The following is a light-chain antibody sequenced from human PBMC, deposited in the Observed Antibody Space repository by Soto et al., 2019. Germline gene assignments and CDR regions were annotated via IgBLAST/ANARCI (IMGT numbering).Light chain of an antibody. CDR1: QSISSW. J-gene: IGKJ1*01. Sequence: DMQNTKSSATRCASKGGRVTMTRRASQSISSWLAWYQQKPGKAPKLLIYKASSLESGVPSRFSGSGSGTEFTLTISCVLPNDFETYYCPMYISYSEWGFGQGTKVDIK. V-gene: IGKV1-5*03. CDR2: KAS. CDR3: PMYISYSEWG.